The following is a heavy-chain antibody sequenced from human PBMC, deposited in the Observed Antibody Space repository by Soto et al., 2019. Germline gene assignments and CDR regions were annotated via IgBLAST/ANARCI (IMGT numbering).Heavy chain of an antibody. D-gene: IGHD2-8*02. V-gene: IGHV1-2*02. CDR2: VNPNSGPT. CDR3: ARGLGVYGRSAIDS. CDR1: GYIFTGYD. Sequence: QVQLVQSGAEVKKPGASVKVSCKASGYIFTGYDMHWVRQAPGQGLAWVGWVNPNSGPTNFAQRLQGRVTMTGDTTSNTSYSPLTVRRPDNTDVYYCARGLGVYGRSAIDSWGQGTPVTVSS. J-gene: IGHJ4*02.